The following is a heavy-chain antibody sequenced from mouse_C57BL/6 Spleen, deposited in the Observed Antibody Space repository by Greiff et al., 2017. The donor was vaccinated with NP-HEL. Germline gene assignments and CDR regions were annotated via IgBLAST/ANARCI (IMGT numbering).Heavy chain of an antibody. Sequence: EVQLQESVAELVRPGASVKLSCTASGFTFTNTYMHWVKQRPEQGLEWIGRIDPANGSTKYAPKFQGKATITADTSSNTAYLQLSSLTSEDTAIYYCARRGSSGYYFDYWGQGPTLTVSS. V-gene: IGHV14-3*01. CDR2: IDPANGST. CDR3: ARRGSSGYYFDY. CDR1: GFTFTNTY. J-gene: IGHJ2*01. D-gene: IGHD3-2*02.